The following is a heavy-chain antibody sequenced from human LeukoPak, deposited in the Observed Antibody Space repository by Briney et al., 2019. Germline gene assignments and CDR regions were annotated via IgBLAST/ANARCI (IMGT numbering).Heavy chain of an antibody. Sequence: SETLSLTCTVSGGSISSSGYSWGWFRLPPGKGLEWLRNIYCSGNTYYNPSLKSRVPISVDMSKNQFFLKLSSVTAADTAVYYCARRGYYDSSGGYYDVSFDYWGQGTLVSVSS. CDR2: IYCSGNT. CDR3: ARRGYYDSSGGYYDVSFDY. J-gene: IGHJ4*02. V-gene: IGHV4-39*01. CDR1: GGSISSSGYS. D-gene: IGHD3-22*01.